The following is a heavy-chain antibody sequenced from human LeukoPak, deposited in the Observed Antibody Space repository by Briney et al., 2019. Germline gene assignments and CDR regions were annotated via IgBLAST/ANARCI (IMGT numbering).Heavy chain of an antibody. J-gene: IGHJ5*02. CDR1: GGSISSYY. D-gene: IGHD3-3*01. CDR3: ARDESAIDDFWSGYFRWFDP. V-gene: IGHV4-59*12. Sequence: KPSETLSLTCTVSGGSISSYYWSWIRQPPGKGLEWIGYIYYSGSTNYNPSLKSRVTISVDTSKNQFSLKLSSVTAADTAVYYCARDESAIDDFWSGYFRWFDPWGQGTLVTVSS. CDR2: IYYSGST.